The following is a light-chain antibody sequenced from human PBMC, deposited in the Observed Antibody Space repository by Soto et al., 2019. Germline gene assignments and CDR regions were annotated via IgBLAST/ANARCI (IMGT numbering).Light chain of an antibody. CDR1: SGDINNFGY. V-gene: IGLV2-11*01. CDR2: DVI. J-gene: IGLJ2*01. CDR3: CSYAGSYTFSVV. Sequence: QSALTQPRSVSGSPGQSVTISCTAPSGDINNFGYVSWYQHHPGKAPKLILYDVIKRPSGVADRFSGSSSGNTASLTIFGLQSEDEADYYCCSYAGSYTFSVVFGGGTKLTVL.